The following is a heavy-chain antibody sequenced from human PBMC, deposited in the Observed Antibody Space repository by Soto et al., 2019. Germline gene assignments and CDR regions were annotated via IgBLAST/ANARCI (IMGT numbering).Heavy chain of an antibody. CDR3: VKDGDNTGYYLTYYFDN. Sequence: PGGSLRLSCAASGFTLSRYTMHWVRQAPGKGLEWVALNSWDGGTSAYADSVKGRFTVSRDNKKSFLYLQMDSLGPDDTALSYCVKDGDNTGYYLTYYFDNWGQGARVTVS. CDR2: NSWDGGTS. CDR1: GFTLSRYT. V-gene: IGHV3-43*01. J-gene: IGHJ4*02. D-gene: IGHD3-22*01.